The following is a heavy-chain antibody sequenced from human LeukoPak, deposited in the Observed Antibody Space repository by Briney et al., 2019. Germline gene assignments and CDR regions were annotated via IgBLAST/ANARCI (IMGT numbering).Heavy chain of an antibody. CDR1: GFTFSSYG. V-gene: IGHV3-30*18. J-gene: IGHJ4*02. CDR3: AKDRTGWPGVY. Sequence: GGSLRLSCAASGFTFSSYGMHWVRQAPGKGLEWGAVISYDGSNKYYADSVKGRFTISRDNSKNTLYLQMNSQRAEDTAVYYCAKDRTGWPGVYWGQGTLVTVSS. D-gene: IGHD3/OR15-3a*01. CDR2: ISYDGSNK.